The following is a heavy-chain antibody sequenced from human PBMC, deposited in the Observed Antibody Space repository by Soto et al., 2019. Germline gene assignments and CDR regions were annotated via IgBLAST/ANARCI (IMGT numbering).Heavy chain of an antibody. D-gene: IGHD6-13*01. CDR2: IFYAGNT. CDR1: GGSISSSRSY. Sequence: QLQLQESGPGLVKPSETLSLTCNVSGGSISSSRSYWAWFRQPPGKELEWIANIFYAGNTYYNPSLKHRDTVSVDTSKNQFSLKLDSVTAADTAVYYCARQAAAPGIDLWFDPWGQGTLVTVSS. V-gene: IGHV4-39*01. J-gene: IGHJ5*02. CDR3: ARQAAAPGIDLWFDP.